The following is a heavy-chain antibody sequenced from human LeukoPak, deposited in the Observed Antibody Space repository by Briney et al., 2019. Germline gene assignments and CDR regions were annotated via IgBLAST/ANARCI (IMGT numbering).Heavy chain of an antibody. D-gene: IGHD2-2*01. CDR1: GFTFSSYS. CDR3: ARRYCSSTSCYAFDY. Sequence: PGGSLRLSCAASGFTFSSYSMNWVRQAPGKGLEWVSSISAGSTSIYYADSLKGRFTISRDNSKNSLYLQMNSLRAEDTAVYYCARRYCSSTSCYAFDYWGQGTLVTVSS. CDR2: ISAGSTSI. V-gene: IGHV3-21*01. J-gene: IGHJ4*02.